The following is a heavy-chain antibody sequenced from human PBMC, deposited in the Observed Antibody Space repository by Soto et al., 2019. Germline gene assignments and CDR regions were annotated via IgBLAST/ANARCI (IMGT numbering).Heavy chain of an antibody. V-gene: IGHV3-30-3*01. CDR2: ISYDGSNK. CDR1: GFTFSSYA. J-gene: IGHJ4*02. CDR3: ARDGSYYSPPRSL. D-gene: IGHD1-26*01. Sequence: PGGSLRLSCAASGFTFSSYAMHWVRQAPGKGLERVAVISYDGSNKYYADSVKGRFTIFRDNSKNTLYLQMNSLRAEDTAVYYCARDGSYYSPPRSLWGQGTLVTVSS.